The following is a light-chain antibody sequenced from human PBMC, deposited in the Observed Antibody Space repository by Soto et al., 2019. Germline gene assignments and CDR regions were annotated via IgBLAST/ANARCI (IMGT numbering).Light chain of an antibody. CDR1: QAINNY. CDR3: QRYNSAART. J-gene: IGKJ1*01. Sequence: DIQMTQSPSSLSASVGDRVTITCRASQAINNYVAWYQQRPGQVPNLLIYGASTLQSGVPIRFSGSGSGTDFTLTISSLQPEDVAVYYCQRYNSAARTFGQGTKVDIK. CDR2: GAS. V-gene: IGKV1-27*01.